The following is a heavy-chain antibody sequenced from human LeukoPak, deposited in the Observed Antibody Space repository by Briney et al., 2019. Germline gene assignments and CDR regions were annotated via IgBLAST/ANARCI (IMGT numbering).Heavy chain of an antibody. J-gene: IGHJ4*02. Sequence: SETLSLTCTVSGGSISSGSYYWSWIRQPAGKGLEWIGSIYYSGSTYYNPSLKSRVTISVDTSKNQFSLKLSSVTAADTAVYYCARGLYVSNYWGQGTLVTVSS. V-gene: IGHV4-39*01. CDR3: ARGLYVSNY. D-gene: IGHD2/OR15-2a*01. CDR2: IYYSGST. CDR1: GGSISSGSYY.